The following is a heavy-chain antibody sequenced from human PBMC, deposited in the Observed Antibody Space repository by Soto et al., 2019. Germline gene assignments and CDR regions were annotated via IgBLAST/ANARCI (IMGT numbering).Heavy chain of an antibody. CDR3: ARAHRVDYYYGMDV. Sequence: QVQLVESGGGVVQPGRSLRLSCAASGFTFSSYGMHWVRQAPGKGLEWVAVIWYDGSNKYYADSVKGRFTISRDNSKNTLYLQMNGLRAEDTAVYYCARAHRVDYYYGMDVWGQGTTVTVSS. V-gene: IGHV3-33*01. CDR1: GFTFSSYG. J-gene: IGHJ6*02. CDR2: IWYDGSNK.